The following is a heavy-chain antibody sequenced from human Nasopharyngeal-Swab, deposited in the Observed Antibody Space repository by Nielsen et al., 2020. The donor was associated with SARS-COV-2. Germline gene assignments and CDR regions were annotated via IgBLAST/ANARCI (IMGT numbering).Heavy chain of an antibody. CDR3: AREQGFDP. Sequence: GESLKIFCAASGFTFSSYAMHWVRQAPGKGLEWVAVISYDGSNKYYADSVKGRFTISRDNSKNTLYLQMNSLRAEDTAVYYCAREQGFDPWGQGTLVTVSS. V-gene: IGHV3-30-3*01. CDR1: GFTFSSYA. CDR2: ISYDGSNK. J-gene: IGHJ5*02.